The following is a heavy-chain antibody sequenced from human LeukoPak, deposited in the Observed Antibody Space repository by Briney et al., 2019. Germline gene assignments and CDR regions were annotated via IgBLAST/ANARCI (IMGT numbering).Heavy chain of an antibody. Sequence: GASVKVSCKASGYTFTSYDINWVRQATGQGLEWMGWMNPNSGNTGYAQKFQGRVTMTEDTSTDTAYMELSSLRSEDTAVYYCATDRHSGSYYVRYFDYWGQGTLVTVSS. D-gene: IGHD1-26*01. CDR1: GYTFTSYD. CDR3: ATDRHSGSYYVRYFDY. CDR2: MNPNSGNT. J-gene: IGHJ4*02. V-gene: IGHV1-8*02.